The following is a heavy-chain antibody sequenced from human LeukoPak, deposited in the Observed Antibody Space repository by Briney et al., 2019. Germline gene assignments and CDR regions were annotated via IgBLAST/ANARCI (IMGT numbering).Heavy chain of an antibody. CDR1: GGSISSYY. J-gene: IGHJ3*02. Sequence: SETLSLTCTVSGGSISSYYWGWIRQPPGKGLEWIGSIYYSGSTYYNPSLKSRVTISVDTSKNQFSLKLSSVTAADTAVYYCARDLGYSSSRYANAFDIWGQGTMVTVSS. CDR3: ARDLGYSSSRYANAFDI. V-gene: IGHV4-39*07. CDR2: IYYSGST. D-gene: IGHD6-13*01.